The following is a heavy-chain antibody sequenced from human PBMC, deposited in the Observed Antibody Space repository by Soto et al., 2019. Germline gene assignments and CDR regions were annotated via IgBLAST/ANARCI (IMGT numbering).Heavy chain of an antibody. CDR1: GGSISSYY. CDR2: IYYSGST. CDR3: ARDGGIAVAGTVFDY. V-gene: IGHV4-59*01. Sequence: SETLSLTCTVSGGSISSYYWSWIRQPPGKGLEWIGYIYYSGSTNYNPSLKSRVTISVDTSKNQFSLKLSSVTAADTAIYYCARDGGIAVAGTVFDYWGQGTLVTVSS. D-gene: IGHD6-19*01. J-gene: IGHJ4*02.